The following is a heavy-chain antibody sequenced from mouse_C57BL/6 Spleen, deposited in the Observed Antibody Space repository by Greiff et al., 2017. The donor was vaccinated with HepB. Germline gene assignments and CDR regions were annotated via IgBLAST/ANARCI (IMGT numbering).Heavy chain of an antibody. Sequence: VQLKQSGPVLVKPGASVKMSCKASGYTFTDYYMNWVKQSHGKSLEWIGVINPYNGGTSYNQKFKGQATLTVDKSSSTAYMELNSLTSEDSAVYYCARSRADYDYDLAWFAYWGQGTLVTVSA. D-gene: IGHD2-4*01. CDR3: ARSRADYDYDLAWFAY. V-gene: IGHV1-19*01. CDR1: GYTFTDYY. J-gene: IGHJ3*01. CDR2: INPYNGGT.